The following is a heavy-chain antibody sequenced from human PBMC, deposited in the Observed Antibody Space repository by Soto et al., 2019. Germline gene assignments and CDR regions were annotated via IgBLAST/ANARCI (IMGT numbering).Heavy chain of an antibody. CDR1: GGSFSGYY. D-gene: IGHD3-22*01. J-gene: IGHJ5*02. CDR3: ARLRITMIVRGAGWFDP. V-gene: IGHV4-34*01. Sequence: SETLSLTCAVYGGSFSGYYWSWIRQPPGKGLEWIGEINHSGSTNYNPSLKSRVTISVDTSKNQFSLKLSSVTAADTAVYYCARLRITMIVRGAGWFDPWGQGTLVTVSS. CDR2: INHSGST.